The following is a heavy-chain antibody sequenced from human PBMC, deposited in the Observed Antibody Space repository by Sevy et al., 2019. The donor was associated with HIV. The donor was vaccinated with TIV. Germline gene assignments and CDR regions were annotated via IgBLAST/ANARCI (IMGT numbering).Heavy chain of an antibody. CDR3: ARDRYYEASGYYYYYYGMDV. V-gene: IGHV3-66*01. J-gene: IGHJ6*02. CDR2: IDSGGST. CDR1: GFTVSGNY. D-gene: IGHD3-22*01. Sequence: GGSLRLSCEASGFTVSGNYMAWVRLAPGKGLEWVSLIDSGGSTYYTDSVKGRFTISSDNAKNTLYLQRNPLRAEDTAVYFCARDRYYEASGYYYYYYGMDVWGQGTTVTVSS.